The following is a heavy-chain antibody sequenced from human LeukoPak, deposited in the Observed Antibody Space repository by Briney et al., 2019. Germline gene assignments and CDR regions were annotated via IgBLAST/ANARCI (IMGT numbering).Heavy chain of an antibody. CDR1: GYTFTSYG. D-gene: IGHD3-22*01. CDR2: ISAYNGNT. V-gene: IGHV1-18*01. Sequence: ASVKVSCKASGYTFTSYGISWVRQAPGQGLEWMGWISAYNGNTNYAQKLQGRVTMTTDTSTSTAYMELRSLRSDDTAVYYCARGQSVEDIVVVPTPFDYWGQGTLVTVSS. CDR3: ARGQSVEDIVVVPTPFDY. J-gene: IGHJ4*02.